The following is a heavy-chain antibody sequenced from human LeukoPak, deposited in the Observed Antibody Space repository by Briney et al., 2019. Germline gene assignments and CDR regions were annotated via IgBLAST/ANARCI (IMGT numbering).Heavy chain of an antibody. D-gene: IGHD6-6*01. CDR1: GGTFISYA. CDR2: IIPIFGTA. V-gene: IGHV1-69*01. J-gene: IGHJ6*02. CDR3: ARDQSRIAARRAYYYGMDV. Sequence: SVKVSCKASGGTFISYAISWVRQAPGQGLEWMGGIIPIFGTANYAQKFQGRVTITADESTSTAYMELSSLRSEDTAVYYCARDQSRIAARRAYYYGMDVWGQGTTVTVSS.